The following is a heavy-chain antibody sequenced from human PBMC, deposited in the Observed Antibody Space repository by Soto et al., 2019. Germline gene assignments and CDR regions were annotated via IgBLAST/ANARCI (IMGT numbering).Heavy chain of an antibody. V-gene: IGHV3-15*01. CDR3: TTLGHNYYYSSGDYDIDY. J-gene: IGHJ4*02. Sequence: ESSLSRNSADFGFSCSNDWKSWVRQAPGKGLEVVGRIKSKTDGGTTDYAAPVKGRFTISRDDSKNTLYLQMNSLKTEDTAVYYCTTLGHNYYYSSGDYDIDYWGQGTLFMVSS. CDR2: IKSKTDGGTT. CDR1: GFSCSNDW. D-gene: IGHD3-22*01.